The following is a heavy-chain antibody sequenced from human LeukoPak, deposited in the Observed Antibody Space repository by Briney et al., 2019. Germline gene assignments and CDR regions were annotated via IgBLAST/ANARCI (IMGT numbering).Heavy chain of an antibody. CDR2: TIPIFGTA. D-gene: IGHD6-13*01. Sequence: ASVKVSCKASGGTFSSYAISWVRQAPGQGLEWMGGTIPIFGTANYAQKFQGRVTITADESTSTAYMELSSLRSEDTAMYYCATGVAKAPRFDYWGQGTLVTVSS. CDR1: GGTFSSYA. V-gene: IGHV1-69*13. J-gene: IGHJ4*02. CDR3: ATGVAKAPRFDY.